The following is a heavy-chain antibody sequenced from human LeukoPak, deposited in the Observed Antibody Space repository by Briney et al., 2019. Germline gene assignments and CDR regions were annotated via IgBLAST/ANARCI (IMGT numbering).Heavy chain of an antibody. CDR3: ATGGFYRGGFDY. Sequence: PSETLSLTCTVSGGSISSYYWSWIRQPPGKGLEWIGYIYYSGSTNYNPSLKSRVTISVDTSKNQFSLKLSSVTAADTAVYYCATGGFYRGGFDYWGQGTLVTVSS. J-gene: IGHJ4*02. CDR1: GGSISSYY. CDR2: IYYSGST. D-gene: IGHD3-10*01. V-gene: IGHV4-59*12.